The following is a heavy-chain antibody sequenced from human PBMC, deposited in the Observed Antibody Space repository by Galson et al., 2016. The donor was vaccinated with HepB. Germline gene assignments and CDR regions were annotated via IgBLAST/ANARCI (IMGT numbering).Heavy chain of an antibody. J-gene: IGHJ4*02. V-gene: IGHV4-38-2*02. CDR3: ARHYGSGTYYNSPDY. CDR2: MYHSGSS. CDR1: GYSISNGYY. D-gene: IGHD3-10*01. Sequence: SETLSLTCTVSGYSISNGYYWGWIRQSPGKGLERIGSMYHSGSSYSNPSLKSRLTISVTTSKNQFSLKLTSVTAADTAVYYCARHYGSGTYYNSPDYWGQGTLVTVSS.